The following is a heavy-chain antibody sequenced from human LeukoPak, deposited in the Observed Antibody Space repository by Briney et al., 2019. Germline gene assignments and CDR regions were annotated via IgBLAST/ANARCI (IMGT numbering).Heavy chain of an antibody. CDR3: ARGVSGYCSGTSCYTDYYYLDV. J-gene: IGHJ6*03. Sequence: GGSLRLSCAASGFTFSSYEMNWVRQAPGKGLEWVSYISSSGSTIYYADSVEGRFTISRDNAKHSLYLHMNRLRAEDTGVYYCARGVSGYCSGTSCYTDYYYLDVWGKGTTVTVSS. CDR2: ISSSGSTI. V-gene: IGHV3-48*03. D-gene: IGHD2-2*02. CDR1: GFTFSSYE.